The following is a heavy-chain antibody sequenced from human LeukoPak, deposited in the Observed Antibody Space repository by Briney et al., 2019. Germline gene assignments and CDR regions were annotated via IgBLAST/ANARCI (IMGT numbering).Heavy chain of an antibody. D-gene: IGHD5-18*01. Sequence: SETLSLTCAVYGGSFSGYYWSWIRQPPGKGLEWIGEINHSGSTNYNPSLKSRVTISVDTSKNQFSLKLSSVTAADTAVYYCARDLGIQLWLAFDIWGQGTMVTVSS. CDR3: ARDLGIQLWLAFDI. CDR1: GGSFSGYY. J-gene: IGHJ3*02. CDR2: INHSGST. V-gene: IGHV4-34*01.